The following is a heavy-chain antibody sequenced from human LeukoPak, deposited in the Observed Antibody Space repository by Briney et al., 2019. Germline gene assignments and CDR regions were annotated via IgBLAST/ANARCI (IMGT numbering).Heavy chain of an antibody. CDR1: GYTFTGYF. J-gene: IGHJ5*02. CDR2: INPNSGDT. Sequence: ASVKVSCKASGYTFTGYFMHWVRQAPGQGLEWMGSINPNSGDTNYAQMFQGRVTMTWDTSITTAYMELSRLRSDDTAVYYCARVQALVGCTNWFDPSGEGSLVTVSS. V-gene: IGHV1-2*02. CDR3: ARVQALVGCTNWFDP. D-gene: IGHD2-15*01.